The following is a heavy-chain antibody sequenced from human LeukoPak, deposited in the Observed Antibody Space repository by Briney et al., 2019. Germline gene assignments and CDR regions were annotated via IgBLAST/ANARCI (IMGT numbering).Heavy chain of an antibody. J-gene: IGHJ6*03. CDR1: GFTFSSYS. CDR3: AREMSSSLYYYYFYMDV. V-gene: IGHV3-21*01. CDR2: ISSSSSYI. D-gene: IGHD6-6*01. Sequence: GSLILSCAASGFTFSSYSMIWVRQAPGKGLEWVSSISSSSSYIYYADSVKSRFTISRDNAKNSLYLQMNSLRAEDKAVHYCAREMSSSLYYYYFYMDVWGKGTTVTVSS.